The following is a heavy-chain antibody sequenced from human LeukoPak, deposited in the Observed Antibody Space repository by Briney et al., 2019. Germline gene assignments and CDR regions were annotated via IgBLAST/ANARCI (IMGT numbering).Heavy chain of an antibody. V-gene: IGHV3-23*01. CDR2: IGGSGGST. D-gene: IGHD2-2*01. Sequence: PGGSLSLSCAASGFTFSNYAMTWVRQAPGKGLEWVSGIGGSGGSTHYADSVKGRFTISRDNSKKTLYLQMNSLRADDTAVYYCAKEGYCSNTNCQNDYWGQGTLVTVSS. J-gene: IGHJ4*02. CDR1: GFTFSNYA. CDR3: AKEGYCSNTNCQNDY.